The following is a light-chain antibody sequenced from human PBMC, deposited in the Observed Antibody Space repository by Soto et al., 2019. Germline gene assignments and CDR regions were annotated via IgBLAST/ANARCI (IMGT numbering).Light chain of an antibody. CDR1: QGVGTY. CDR2: GAS. V-gene: IGKV3-11*01. Sequence: EIVFTQSPATLSLSPGERAVLSCRASQGVGTYLAWYQQRPGQAPRLLIYGASNRATGIPARFSRSGSGTDFTLTSGSLAPEVCAFYFFQQRNNRLTFGGGTKVEIK. CDR3: QQRNNRLT. J-gene: IGKJ4*01.